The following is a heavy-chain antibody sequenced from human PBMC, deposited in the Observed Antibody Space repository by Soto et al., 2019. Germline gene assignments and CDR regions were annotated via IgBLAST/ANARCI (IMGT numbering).Heavy chain of an antibody. CDR1: GYTLTELS. D-gene: IGHD2-21*01. J-gene: IGHJ4*02. Sequence: GASVKVSCKVSGYTLTELSMHWVRQAPGKGLEWMGGFDPEDGETIYAQKFQGRVTMTEDTSTDTAYMELSSLRSEDTAVYYCATVRRENPPYSPAFDYWGQGTLVTVSS. CDR2: FDPEDGET. CDR3: ATVRRENPPYSPAFDY. V-gene: IGHV1-24*01.